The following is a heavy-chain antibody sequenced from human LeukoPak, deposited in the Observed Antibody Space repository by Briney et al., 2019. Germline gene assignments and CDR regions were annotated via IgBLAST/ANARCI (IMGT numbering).Heavy chain of an antibody. V-gene: IGHV4-59*12. J-gene: IGHJ6*03. Sequence: SETLSLTCTVSGGSISSYYWSWIRQPPGKGLEWIGYIYYSGSTDYNPSLKSRVTMSVDTSKNQFSLKLSSVTAADTAVYYCARGRVAAAGTDYYYYYYMDVWGKGTTVTVSS. CDR1: GGSISSYY. D-gene: IGHD6-13*01. CDR3: ARGRVAAAGTDYYYYYYMDV. CDR2: IYYSGST.